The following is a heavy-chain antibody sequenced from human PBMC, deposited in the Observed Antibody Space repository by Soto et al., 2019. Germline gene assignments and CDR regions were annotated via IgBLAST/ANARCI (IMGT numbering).Heavy chain of an antibody. V-gene: IGHV3-30*18. CDR3: ANLNLHLGELSLWIGGGYFDY. Sequence: QVQLVESGGGVVQPGRSLRLSCAASGFTFSSYGMHWVRQAPGKGLEWVAVISYDGSNKYYADSVKGRFTISRDNSKNTLYLQMNSLRAEDTAVYYCANLNLHLGELSLWIGGGYFDYWGQGTLVTVSS. CDR2: ISYDGSNK. CDR1: GFTFSSYG. D-gene: IGHD3-16*02. J-gene: IGHJ4*02.